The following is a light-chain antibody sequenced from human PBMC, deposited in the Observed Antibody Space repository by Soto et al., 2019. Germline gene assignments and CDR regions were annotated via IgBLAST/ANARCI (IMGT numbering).Light chain of an antibody. Sequence: EIVMTQSPATLSVSPGERATLSCRASQSLSNNIYLAWYQQKPGQAPRLLIYGATTRATGIPARFSGSGSGTEFILTISSLQSEDFAVYYCQHYNNWPRTFGQGTKVDIK. J-gene: IGKJ1*01. V-gene: IGKV3-15*01. CDR2: GAT. CDR3: QHYNNWPRT. CDR1: QSLSNN.